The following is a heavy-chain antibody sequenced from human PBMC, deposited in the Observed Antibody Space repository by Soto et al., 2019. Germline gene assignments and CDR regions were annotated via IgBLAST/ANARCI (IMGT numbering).Heavy chain of an antibody. J-gene: IGHJ4*02. D-gene: IGHD5-18*01. CDR3: ARVVGYSYGA. CDR1: GFPLNSYD. V-gene: IGHV3-13*01. CDR2: MGPAGNK. Sequence: ESGGGLVQPGGSLRLSFAASGFPLNSYDMHWVRQATGKGREWASAMGPAGNKYYPGSVKGRCTTSRENAKNSLYLQMNSLRAGDTGVYSCARVVGYSYGAWGEGPMVTVSS.